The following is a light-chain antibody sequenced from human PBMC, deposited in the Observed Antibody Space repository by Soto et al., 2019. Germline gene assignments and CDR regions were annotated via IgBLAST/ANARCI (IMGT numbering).Light chain of an antibody. Sequence: DIQMTQSPSSLSASVGDRVTITCRASQSISSYLNWYQQKPGKAPKLLIYAASSLQSGVPSRFSGSGSGTDFTLTISSLQPEDFATYYCQQSYSKTFXQGTKV. CDR3: QQSYSKT. J-gene: IGKJ1*01. CDR2: AAS. V-gene: IGKV1-39*01. CDR1: QSISSY.